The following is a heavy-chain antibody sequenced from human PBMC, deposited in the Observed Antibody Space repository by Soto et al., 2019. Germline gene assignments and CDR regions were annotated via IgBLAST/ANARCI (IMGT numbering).Heavy chain of an antibody. CDR1: GYTFTSYG. V-gene: IGHV1-18*01. J-gene: IGHJ6*02. CDR2: ISAYNGNT. Sequence: ASVKVSCKASGYTFTSYGISWVRQAPGQGLEWMGWISAYNGNTNYAQKLQGRVTMTTDTSTSTAYMELRSLRSDDTAVYYCAIPPPMDSSSPEDGYYYYYGMDVWGQGTTVTVS. D-gene: IGHD6-6*01. CDR3: AIPPPMDSSSPEDGYYYYYGMDV.